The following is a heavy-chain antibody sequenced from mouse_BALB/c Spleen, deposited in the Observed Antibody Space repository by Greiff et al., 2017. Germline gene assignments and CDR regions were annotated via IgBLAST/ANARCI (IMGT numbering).Heavy chain of an antibody. Sequence: QVQLKESGPGLVAPSQSLSITCTVSGFSLTSYGVHWVRQPPGKGLEWLGVIWAGGSTNYNSALMSRLSISKDNSKSQVFLKMNSLQTDDTAMYYCARVITTASGYAMDYWGQGTSVTVSS. J-gene: IGHJ4*01. CDR3: ARVITTASGYAMDY. CDR2: IWAGGST. D-gene: IGHD1-2*01. V-gene: IGHV2-9*02. CDR1: GFSLTSYG.